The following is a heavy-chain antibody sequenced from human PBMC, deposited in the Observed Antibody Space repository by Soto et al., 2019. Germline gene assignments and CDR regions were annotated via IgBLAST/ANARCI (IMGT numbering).Heavy chain of an antibody. J-gene: IGHJ4*02. D-gene: IGHD3-22*01. CDR2: INAGNGNT. Sequence: QVQLVQSGAEVKKPGASVKVSCKASGYTFTSYAMHWVRQAPGQRLEWMGWINAGNGNTKYSQKFQGRVTITRDTSASTAYMELSSLRSEDTAVYYCARAQSYYYDSSGVSYYFDYWGQGTLVTVSS. CDR1: GYTFTSYA. V-gene: IGHV1-3*01. CDR3: ARAQSYYYDSSGVSYYFDY.